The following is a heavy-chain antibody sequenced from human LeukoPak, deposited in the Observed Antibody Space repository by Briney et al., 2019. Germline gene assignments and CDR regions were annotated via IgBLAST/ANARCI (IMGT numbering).Heavy chain of an antibody. Sequence: PGGSLRLSCAASGFTFSSYWMSGVRQAPGKGLEWVANIKQDGSEKYYVDSVKGRFTISRDNAKNSLYLQMNSLRAEDTAVYYCARGGVLRYFDWSDYWGQGTLVTVSS. V-gene: IGHV3-7*01. J-gene: IGHJ4*02. CDR3: ARGGVLRYFDWSDY. CDR2: IKQDGSEK. CDR1: GFTFSSYW. D-gene: IGHD3-9*01.